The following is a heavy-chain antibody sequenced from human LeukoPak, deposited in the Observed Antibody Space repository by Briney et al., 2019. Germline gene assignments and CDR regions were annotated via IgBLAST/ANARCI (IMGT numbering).Heavy chain of an antibody. D-gene: IGHD2-15*01. CDR1: GFTFSAFS. J-gene: IGHJ4*02. Sequence: PGGSLRLSCAASGFTFSAFSMNWVRQAPGKGLEWVSSISSSSNYVYYADSVKGRFTISRDNGRNSLYLQMNTLSAADTAVYYCALGVDLVYWGQGILVTVSS. V-gene: IGHV3-21*01. CDR3: ALGVDLVY. CDR2: ISSSSNYV.